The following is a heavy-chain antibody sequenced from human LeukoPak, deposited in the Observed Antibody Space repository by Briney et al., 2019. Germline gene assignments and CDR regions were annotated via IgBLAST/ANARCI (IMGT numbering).Heavy chain of an antibody. CDR3: AREWWGGQWLEQGNDWYFDL. CDR1: GFTFNNYW. V-gene: IGHV3-74*01. Sequence: GGSLRLSCAASGFTFNNYWMHWVRQAPGKGLVWVSHINTDGSSTNYADSVKGRFTISRDNAKNTLYLQMNSLRAEDTAVYYCAREWWGGQWLEQGNDWYFDLWGRGTLVTVSS. J-gene: IGHJ2*01. CDR2: INTDGSST. D-gene: IGHD6-19*01.